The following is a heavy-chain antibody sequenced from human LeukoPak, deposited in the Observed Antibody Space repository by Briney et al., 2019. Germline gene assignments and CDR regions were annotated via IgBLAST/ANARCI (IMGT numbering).Heavy chain of an antibody. D-gene: IGHD1-26*01. CDR1: GYSFTSYW. CDR2: IYPGDSDT. J-gene: IGHJ3*02. CDR3: ARPSPYSGSYEDAFDI. V-gene: IGHV5-51*01. Sequence: GESLKISCKGSGYSFTSYWIGWVRQMPGKGLEWMGIIYPGDSDTRYSPSFQGQVTISADKPISTAYLQWSSLKASDTAMYYCARPSPYSGSYEDAFDIWGQGTMVTVSS.